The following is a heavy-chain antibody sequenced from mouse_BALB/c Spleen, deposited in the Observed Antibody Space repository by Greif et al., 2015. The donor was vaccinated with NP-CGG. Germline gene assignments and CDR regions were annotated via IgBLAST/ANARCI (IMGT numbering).Heavy chain of an antibody. CDR3: ARRTGTEAMDY. J-gene: IGHJ4*01. Sequence: QVQLQQFGPELVKPGASVKISCKASGYTFTDYYINWVKQKPGQGLEWIGWIYPGSGNTKYNEKFKGKATLTVDTSSSTAYMQLSSLTSEDTAVSFCARRTGTEAMDYWGQGTSVTVSS. CDR1: GYTFTDYY. D-gene: IGHD4-1*01. V-gene: IGHV1-84*02. CDR2: IYPGSGNT.